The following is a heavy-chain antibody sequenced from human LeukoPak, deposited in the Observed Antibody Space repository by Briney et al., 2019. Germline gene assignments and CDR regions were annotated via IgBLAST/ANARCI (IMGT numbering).Heavy chain of an antibody. J-gene: IGHJ4*02. CDR2: ISSSSSYI. D-gene: IGHD6-19*01. CDR3: ARESRQWLVLGGVDY. V-gene: IGHV3-21*01. CDR1: GFTFSDFS. Sequence: GGSLRLSCAASGFTFSDFSMNWVRQPPGKGLEWVSSISSSSSYIYYADSVKGRFTISRDNAKNSLYLQMNSLRAEDTAVYYCARESRQWLVLGGVDYWGQGTLVTVSS.